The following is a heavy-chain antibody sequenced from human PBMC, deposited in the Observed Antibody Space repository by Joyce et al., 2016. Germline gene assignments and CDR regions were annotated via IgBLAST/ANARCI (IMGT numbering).Heavy chain of an antibody. D-gene: IGHD6-6*01. J-gene: IGHJ4*02. Sequence: QVQLVESGGGVVQPGRSLRLSCAASGFTFSTYGMYWVRQAPGKGLDWVAVISYHGHDKFYADSVKGRFTISRDNSKNTLYLQMNSLRAEDTAVYYCAKGRPSIAALFDYWGQGTLVTVSS. CDR2: ISYHGHDK. CDR3: AKGRPSIAALFDY. CDR1: GFTFSTYG. V-gene: IGHV3-30*18.